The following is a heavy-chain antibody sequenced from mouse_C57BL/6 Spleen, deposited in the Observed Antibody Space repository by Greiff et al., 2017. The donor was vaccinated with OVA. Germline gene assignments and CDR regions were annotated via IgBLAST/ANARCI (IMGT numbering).Heavy chain of an antibody. J-gene: IGHJ3*01. CDR2: IDPSDSYT. V-gene: IGHV1-59*01. CDR3: ASLDGYVAY. Sequence: QVQLQQPGAELVRPGTSVKLSCKASGYTFTSYWMHWVKQRPGQGLEWIGVIDPSDSYTNYNQKFKGKATLTVDTSSSTAYMQLSSLTSEDSAVYYCASLDGYVAYWGQGTLVTVSA. CDR1: GYTFTSYW. D-gene: IGHD2-2*01.